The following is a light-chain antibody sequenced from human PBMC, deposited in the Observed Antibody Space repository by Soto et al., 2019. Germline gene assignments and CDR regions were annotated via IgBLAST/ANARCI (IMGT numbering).Light chain of an antibody. Sequence: EIVLTQSPCTLSLSPGERATLSCRASQSVSSSYLAWYQQKPGQAPRLLIYAASSRATGIPDRFSGSGSGTDFTLTISRLEPEDFAVYYCQQYGSSPLTFGGGTKLEIK. J-gene: IGKJ4*01. CDR3: QQYGSSPLT. V-gene: IGKV3-20*01. CDR1: QSVSSSY. CDR2: AAS.